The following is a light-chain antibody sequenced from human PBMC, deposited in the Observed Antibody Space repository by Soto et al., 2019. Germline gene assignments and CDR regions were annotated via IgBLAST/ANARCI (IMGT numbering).Light chain of an antibody. CDR3: QQRSNRPLE. V-gene: IGKV3-11*01. Sequence: EIVLTHSPATLSLSPWERATLSCRASQSVSSYLAWYQQKPGQAPRLLIYDASNRATGIPARFSGSGSGTDFTLTISSLEPEDFAVYYCQQRSNRPLEFGQGTKV. CDR2: DAS. CDR1: QSVSSY. J-gene: IGKJ1*01.